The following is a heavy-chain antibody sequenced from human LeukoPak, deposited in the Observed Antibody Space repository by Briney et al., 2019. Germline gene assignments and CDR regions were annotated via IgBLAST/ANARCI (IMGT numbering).Heavy chain of an antibody. CDR3: AKSLYYYDSTFDY. CDR2: INPNSGGT. Sequence: GASVKVSCKASGYTFTGYYMHWVRQAPGQGLEWMGWINPNSGGTNYAQKFQGRVTMTRDTSISTAYMELSRLRSDDTAVYYCAKSLYYYDSTFDYWGQGTLVTVSS. J-gene: IGHJ4*02. D-gene: IGHD3-22*01. V-gene: IGHV1-2*02. CDR1: GYTFTGYY.